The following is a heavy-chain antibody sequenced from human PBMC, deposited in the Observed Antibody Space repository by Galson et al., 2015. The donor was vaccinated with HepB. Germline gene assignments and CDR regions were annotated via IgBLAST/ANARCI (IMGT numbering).Heavy chain of an antibody. Sequence: SLRLSCAASGFTFSSYGMHWVRQAPGKGLEWVAFIAYDGSSKYYVDSVKGRFTISRDNAKNTLNLQMDSLRAVDTAVYYCAKEGGFGYYESYGYYSWGQGTLVIVSS. D-gene: IGHD3-22*01. CDR1: GFTFSSYG. CDR3: AKEGGFGYYESYGYYS. J-gene: IGHJ4*02. V-gene: IGHV3-30*18. CDR2: IAYDGSSK.